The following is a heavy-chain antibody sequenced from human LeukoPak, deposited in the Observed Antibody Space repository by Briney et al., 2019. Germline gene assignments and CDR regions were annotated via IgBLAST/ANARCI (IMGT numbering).Heavy chain of an antibody. CDR1: QLTFRSFD. J-gene: IGHJ4*02. CDR3: ARAFDY. CDR2: ISTGSSTK. Sequence: GGSLRLSCAASQLTFRSFDMNWVRQAPGKGLGWVAHISTGSSTKYYADSVKGRFTISRDDAKNSVYLQMNSLRADDTAVYYCARAFDYWGQGTLVTVAS. V-gene: IGHV3-48*01.